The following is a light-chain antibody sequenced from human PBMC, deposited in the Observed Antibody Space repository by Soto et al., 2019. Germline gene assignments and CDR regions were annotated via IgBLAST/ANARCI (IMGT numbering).Light chain of an antibody. CDR3: QHYNSYSEA. J-gene: IGKJ1*01. Sequence: IQLTQSPSSLSASVGDRVTITYRASQGIINYLAWYQQKPGKAPKLLIYGASTLQSGVPSRFGGSGSGTEFTLTISSLQPDDFATYYCQHYNSYSEAFGQGTKVDIK. V-gene: IGKV1-9*01. CDR1: QGIINY. CDR2: GAS.